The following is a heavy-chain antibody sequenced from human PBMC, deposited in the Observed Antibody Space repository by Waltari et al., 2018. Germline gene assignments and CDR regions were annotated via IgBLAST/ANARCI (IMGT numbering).Heavy chain of an antibody. J-gene: IGHJ5*02. V-gene: IGHV4-4*02. CDR3: ARDRGRGLYLDT. CDR2: VHGSGRS. CDR1: GDSVGCAYL. Sequence: QLQLQESGPGLVKPSGTLSLSCGVSGDSVGCAYLWNWVRQSPHKGLGWIGQVHGSGRSNYNPSFASRVTVSLDTSKNLFSLKLTSATAADTAVYYCARDRGRGLYLDTWGPGTLVTVSP. D-gene: IGHD2-15*01.